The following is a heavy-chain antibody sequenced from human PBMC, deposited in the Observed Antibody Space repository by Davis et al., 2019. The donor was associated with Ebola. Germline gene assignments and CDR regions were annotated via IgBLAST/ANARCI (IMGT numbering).Heavy chain of an antibody. CDR3: ARGGSRLLEWTL. Sequence: MPSETLSLTCTVSGGSITNTNYYWGWIRQPPGKGLEWIGTIYYSGSTYYNPSLKSRVTTSVDTSKNQFPLKLSSVTAADTAVYYCARGGSRLLEWTLWGQGTAVTVSS. CDR2: IYYSGST. D-gene: IGHD3-3*01. J-gene: IGHJ6*02. V-gene: IGHV4-39*01. CDR1: GGSITNTNYY.